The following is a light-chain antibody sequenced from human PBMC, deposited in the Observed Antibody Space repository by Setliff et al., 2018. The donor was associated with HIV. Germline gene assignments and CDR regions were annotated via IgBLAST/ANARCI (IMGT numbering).Light chain of an antibody. Sequence: QSVLAQPPSASGSPGQSVTISCTGTSSDIGGYNYVSWYQQHPGKAPKLLIYEITKRPSGVPDRFSGSKSGNTASLTVSGLQAEDEGDYYCTSYTHSNTFVFGTGTKVTVL. J-gene: IGLJ1*01. V-gene: IGLV2-8*01. CDR1: SSDIGGYNY. CDR2: EIT. CDR3: TSYTHSNTFV.